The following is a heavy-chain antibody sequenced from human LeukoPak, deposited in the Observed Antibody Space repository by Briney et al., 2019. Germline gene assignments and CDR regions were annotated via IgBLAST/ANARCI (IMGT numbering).Heavy chain of an antibody. V-gene: IGHV3-21*01. D-gene: IGHD6-13*01. J-gene: IGHJ3*02. CDR3: ARLDIAAAGTAAFDI. CDR1: GFTFSSSA. Sequence: GGSLRLSCAASGFTFSSSAMSWVRQAPGKGLEWVSAISNNGGYTYYADSVKGRFTISRDNAKNSLYLQMNSLRAEDTAVYYCARLDIAAAGTAAFDIWGQGTMVTVSS. CDR2: ISNNGGYT.